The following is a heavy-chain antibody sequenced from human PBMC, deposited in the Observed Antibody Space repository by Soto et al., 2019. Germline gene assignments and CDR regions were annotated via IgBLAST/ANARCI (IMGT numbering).Heavy chain of an antibody. Sequence: GASLKISCKGSGYSFTSYWIGWVRQMPGKGLEWMGIIYPGDSDTRYSPSFQGQVTTSADKSISTAYLQWSSLRASDTAMYYCARALGYGSDRSCYRPLDYWGQGTLVTFSS. V-gene: IGHV5-51*01. J-gene: IGHJ4*02. D-gene: IGHD2-15*01. CDR3: ARALGYGSDRSCYRPLDY. CDR2: IYPGDSDT. CDR1: GYSFTSYW.